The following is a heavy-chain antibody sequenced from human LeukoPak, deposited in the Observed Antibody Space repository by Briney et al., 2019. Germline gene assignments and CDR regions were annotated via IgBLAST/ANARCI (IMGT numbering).Heavy chain of an antibody. CDR3: ARDPEPEDIVVVVAANDS. V-gene: IGHV1-18*01. Sequence: ASVKVSCKASGYSFTSYGISWVRQAPGQGLEWMGWISAYDDNTNYAQKLQGRVTMTTDTSTSTAYMELRSLRSDDTAVYYCARDPEPEDIVVVVAANDSWGQGTLVTVSS. CDR2: ISAYDDNT. J-gene: IGHJ5*01. D-gene: IGHD2-15*01. CDR1: GYSFTSYG.